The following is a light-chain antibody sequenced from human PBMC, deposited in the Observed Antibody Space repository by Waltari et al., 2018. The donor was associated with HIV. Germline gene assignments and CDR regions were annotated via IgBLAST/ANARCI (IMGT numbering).Light chain of an antibody. CDR2: DNK. V-gene: IGLV1-51*01. Sequence: QSVLTQPPSVSAAPGQMVTISCSGSSSNIGSNYVSWYQHLPGTAPKLLISDNKERPSGIPVRFSASKSGTSVALDITGLQTGDEGDYYCGTWDSSLSAVVFGGGTKLTVL. J-gene: IGLJ2*01. CDR3: GTWDSSLSAVV. CDR1: SSNIGSNY.